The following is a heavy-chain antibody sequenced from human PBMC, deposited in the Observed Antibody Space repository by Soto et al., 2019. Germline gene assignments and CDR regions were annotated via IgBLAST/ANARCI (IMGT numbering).Heavy chain of an antibody. Sequence: EVQLVESGGGLVQPGGSLRLSCAASGFTSSSYWMHWVRQAPGKGLVWVSRINSDGSSTSYADSVKGRFTISRDNAKNTLYLQMNSLRAEDTAVYYCARDDYGAYYYGMDVWGQGTTVTVSS. D-gene: IGHD4-17*01. J-gene: IGHJ6*02. CDR1: GFTSSSYW. CDR3: ARDDYGAYYYGMDV. V-gene: IGHV3-74*01. CDR2: INSDGSST.